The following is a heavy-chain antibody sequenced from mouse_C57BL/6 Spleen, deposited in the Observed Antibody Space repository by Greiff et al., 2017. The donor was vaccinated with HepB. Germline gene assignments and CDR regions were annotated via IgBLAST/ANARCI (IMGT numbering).Heavy chain of an antibody. CDR1: GYTFTSYG. V-gene: IGHV1-81*01. J-gene: IGHJ2*01. CDR3: ARERIYDGYSYYFDY. D-gene: IGHD2-3*01. Sequence: VQLQQSGAELARPGASVKLSCKASGYTFTSYGISWVKQRTGQGLEWIGEIYPRSGNTYYNEKFKGKATLTADKSSSTAYMELSSLTSEDSAVYFCARERIYDGYSYYFDYWGQGTTLTVSS. CDR2: IYPRSGNT.